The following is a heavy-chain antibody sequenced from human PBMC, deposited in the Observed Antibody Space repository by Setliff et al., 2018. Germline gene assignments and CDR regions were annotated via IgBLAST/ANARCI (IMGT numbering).Heavy chain of an antibody. J-gene: IGHJ6*02. CDR3: AAQMRRGTGTPAYYYYGMDV. V-gene: IGHV1-58*01. D-gene: IGHD1-1*01. Sequence: SVKVSCKASGFTFTSSAVQWVRQARGQRLEWIGWIVVGSGNTNYAQKFQERVTITRDMSTSTAYMELSSLRSEDTAVYYCAAQMRRGTGTPAYYYYGMDVWGQGTTVTVSS. CDR1: GFTFTSSA. CDR2: IVVGSGNT.